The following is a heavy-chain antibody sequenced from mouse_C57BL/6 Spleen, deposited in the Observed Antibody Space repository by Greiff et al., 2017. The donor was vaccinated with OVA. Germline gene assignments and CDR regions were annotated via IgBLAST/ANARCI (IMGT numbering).Heavy chain of an antibody. CDR2: INPNNGGT. D-gene: IGHD1-1*01. CDR3: ARSPYYGSRYGYAMDY. Sequence: VQLQQSGPELVKPGASVKISCKASGYTFTDYYMNWVKQSPGKSLEWIGDINPNNGGTSYNQKFKGKATLTVDKSSSTAYMELRSLTSEDSAVYYGARSPYYGSRYGYAMDYWGQGTSVTVSS. J-gene: IGHJ4*01. CDR1: GYTFTDYY. V-gene: IGHV1-26*01.